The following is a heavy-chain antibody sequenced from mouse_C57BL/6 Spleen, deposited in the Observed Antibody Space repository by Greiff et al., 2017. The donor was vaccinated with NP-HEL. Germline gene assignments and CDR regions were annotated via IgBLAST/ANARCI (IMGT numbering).Heavy chain of an antibody. D-gene: IGHD1-1*01. J-gene: IGHJ1*03. CDR1: GYSFTDYN. Sequence: VQLQQSGPELVKPGASVKISCKASGYSFTDYNMNWVKQSHGKSLEWIGVINPNYGTTSYNQKFKGKATLTVDQSSSTAYMQLNSLTSEDSAVYYGARGVTVVPYWYFDVWGTGTTVTVSS. CDR3: ARGVTVVPYWYFDV. CDR2: INPNYGTT. V-gene: IGHV1-39*01.